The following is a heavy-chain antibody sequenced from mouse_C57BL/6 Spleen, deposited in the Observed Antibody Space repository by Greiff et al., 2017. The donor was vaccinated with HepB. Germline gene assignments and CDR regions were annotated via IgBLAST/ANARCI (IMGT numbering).Heavy chain of an antibody. Sequence: QVQLQQPGAELVKPGASVKMSCKASGYTFTSYWITWVKQRPGQGLEWIGDIYPGSGSTNYNEKFKSKATLTVDTSSSTAYMQLSSLTSGDSAVYYCARYYGSSPYWYFDVWGTGTTVTVSS. CDR3: ARYYGSSPYWYFDV. CDR1: GYTFTSYW. V-gene: IGHV1-55*01. J-gene: IGHJ1*03. D-gene: IGHD1-1*01. CDR2: IYPGSGST.